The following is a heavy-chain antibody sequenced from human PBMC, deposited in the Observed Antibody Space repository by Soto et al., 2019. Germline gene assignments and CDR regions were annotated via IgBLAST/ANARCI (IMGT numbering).Heavy chain of an antibody. J-gene: IGHJ4*02. CDR3: ARWSYLDY. Sequence: GGSLRLSCAASGFSFGSYALSWVRQAPGKGLEWVSTISGSDGKTFYADSVKGRFSISRDTSQSTLYLQMNSLRADDTAIYYCARWSYLDYWGQGTRVPVSS. CDR2: ISGSDGKT. V-gene: IGHV3-23*01. D-gene: IGHD3-3*01. CDR1: GFSFGSYA.